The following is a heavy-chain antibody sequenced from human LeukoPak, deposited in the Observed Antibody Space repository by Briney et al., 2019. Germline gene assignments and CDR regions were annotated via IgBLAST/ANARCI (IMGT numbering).Heavy chain of an antibody. Sequence: PGGSLRLSCAASGFTFRTHGMHWVRQAPGKGLEWVAVIWSDGSYKYYADSVKGRFTISRDFSKNTLYLQMNSLRAEDTAVYYCAREYNNYVQDYWGQGTLVTVSS. CDR1: GFTFRTHG. D-gene: IGHD4-11*01. V-gene: IGHV3-33*01. CDR2: IWSDGSYK. J-gene: IGHJ4*02. CDR3: AREYNNYVQDY.